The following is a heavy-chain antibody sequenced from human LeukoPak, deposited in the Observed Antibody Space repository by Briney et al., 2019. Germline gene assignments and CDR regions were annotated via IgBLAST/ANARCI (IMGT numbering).Heavy chain of an antibody. CDR2: INSDGRTT. V-gene: IGHV3-74*01. CDR3: TSGNHYGSDY. D-gene: IGHD3-10*01. J-gene: IGHJ4*02. CDR1: GFTFSTYW. Sequence: GGSLRLSCAAASGFTFSTYWMHWVRQAPGKGLVWVSGINSDGRTTSNADSVMGRFTISRDNAKKMLYLQMNSLRAEDTAVYYCTSGNHYGSDYWGQGTLVTVSS.